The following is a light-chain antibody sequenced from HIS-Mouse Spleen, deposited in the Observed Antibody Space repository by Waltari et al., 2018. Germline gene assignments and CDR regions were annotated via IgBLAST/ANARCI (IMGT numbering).Light chain of an antibody. V-gene: IGLV2-14*03. CDR2: DVS. CDR3: CSYAGNLVV. J-gene: IGLJ2*01. CDR1: SSDVGGYNY. Sequence: QSALTQPASVSGSPGQSITISCTGTSSDVGGYNYVSWYQQHPGKAPKLMIYDVSNRPSGVSNRFSGSKSGNTASLTISGLQAEDEADYYCCSYAGNLVVFGGGTKLTVL.